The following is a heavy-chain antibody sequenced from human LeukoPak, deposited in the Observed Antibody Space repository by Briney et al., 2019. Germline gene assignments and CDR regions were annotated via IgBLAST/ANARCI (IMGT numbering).Heavy chain of an antibody. CDR2: IYTDSNI. Sequence: GGSLRLSCAASGFTFSSYEMSWVRQAPGKGLEWVSHIYTDSNIYQADSVKGRFTISRDNAKNTLYLQMNSLRAEDTAVYYCARAGGGSVFYYYYMDVWGKGTTVTVSS. V-gene: IGHV3-48*03. CDR3: ARAGGGSVFYYYYMDV. J-gene: IGHJ6*03. D-gene: IGHD5-12*01. CDR1: GFTFSSYE.